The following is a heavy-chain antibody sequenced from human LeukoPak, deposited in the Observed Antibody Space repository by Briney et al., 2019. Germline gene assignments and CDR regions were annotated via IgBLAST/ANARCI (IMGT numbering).Heavy chain of an antibody. CDR3: ARDLRSSGWYFFDH. Sequence: SETLSLTCTVSGSGGSISNYYWSWIRQPPGKGLEWIGYIYYSGSTNHNPSLKSRVTMSVDTSKNQLSLKLSSVTAADTAVYYCARDLRSSGWYFFDHWGRGTLVTVSS. CDR1: GSGGSISNYY. D-gene: IGHD6-19*01. V-gene: IGHV4-59*01. CDR2: IYYSGST. J-gene: IGHJ4*02.